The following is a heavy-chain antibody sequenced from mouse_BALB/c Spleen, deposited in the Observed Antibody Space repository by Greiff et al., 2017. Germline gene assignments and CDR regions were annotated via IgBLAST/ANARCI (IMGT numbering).Heavy chain of an antibody. CDR3: ARSEGYSSFAY. V-gene: IGHV5-9-3*01. J-gene: IGHJ3*01. D-gene: IGHD2-12*01. Sequence: EVKLVESGGGLVKPGGSLTLSCAASGFTFSSYGMSWVRQTPEKRLEWVATISSGGSNTYYPDSVKGRFTISRDNAKNTLYLQMSSLRSEDTAMYYCARSEGYSSFAYWGQGTLVTVSA. CDR2: ISSGGSNT. CDR1: GFTFSSYG.